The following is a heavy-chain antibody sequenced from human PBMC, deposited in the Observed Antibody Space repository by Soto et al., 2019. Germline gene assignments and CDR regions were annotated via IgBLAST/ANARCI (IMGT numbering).Heavy chain of an antibody. D-gene: IGHD5-18*01. J-gene: IGHJ4*02. CDR1: GYTLTELS. CDR2: FDPEDGET. Sequence: ASVKVSCKVSGYTLTELSMHWVRQAPGKGLEWMGGFDPEDGETVYAQKFQGRVTMTEDTSTDTAYMELSSLRSEDTAVYYCATLIQLWPGHYFDYWGQGTLVTVSS. CDR3: ATLIQLWPGHYFDY. V-gene: IGHV1-24*01.